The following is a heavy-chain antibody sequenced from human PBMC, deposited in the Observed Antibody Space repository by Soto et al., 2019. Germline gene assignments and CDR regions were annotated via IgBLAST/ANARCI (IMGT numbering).Heavy chain of an antibody. V-gene: IGHV1-69*13. CDR2: IIPTLGSA. Sequence: SEKVSCKASGRTFSSYAIRWVRQAPGQGLEWMGGIIPTLGSANYAQKFQGRVTITADESTSTAYMEMSGLRFEDTAMYYCARRTYYDSSGHGWGQGTLVTVSS. CDR1: GRTFSSYA. D-gene: IGHD3-22*01. CDR3: ARRTYYDSSGHG. J-gene: IGHJ4*02.